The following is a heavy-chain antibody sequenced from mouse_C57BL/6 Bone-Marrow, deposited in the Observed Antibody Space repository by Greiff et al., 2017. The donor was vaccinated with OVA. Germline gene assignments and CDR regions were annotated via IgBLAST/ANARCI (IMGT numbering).Heavy chain of an antibody. CDR3: ARSWVYYFDY. J-gene: IGHJ2*01. CDR1: GYTFTDYE. V-gene: IGHV1-15*01. CDR2: IDPETGGT. Sequence: VQLQQSGAELVRPGASVTLSCKASGYTFTDYEMHWVKQTPVHGLEWIGAIDPETGGTAYNQKFKGKAILTADKSSSTAYLQLSILTSEDTAVYYCARSWVYYFDYWGQGTTLTVSS.